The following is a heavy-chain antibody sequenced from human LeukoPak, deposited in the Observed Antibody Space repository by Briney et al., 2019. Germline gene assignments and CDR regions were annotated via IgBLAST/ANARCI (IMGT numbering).Heavy chain of an antibody. CDR2: INHSGST. CDR1: GYSISSGYY. CDR3: SRGGNFAF. Sequence: PSETLCLTCAVSGYSISSGYYWGWIRQPPGTGLEWIGSINHSGSTYYNPSLKSRVTISIDTSKNQFSLNLSSVTAADTAVYYCSRGGNFAFWGQGTLVTVSS. J-gene: IGHJ4*02. V-gene: IGHV4-38-2*01.